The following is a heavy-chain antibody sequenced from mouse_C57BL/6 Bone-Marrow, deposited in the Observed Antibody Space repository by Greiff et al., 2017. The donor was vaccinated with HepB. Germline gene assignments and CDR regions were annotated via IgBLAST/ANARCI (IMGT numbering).Heavy chain of an antibody. V-gene: IGHV5-12*01. J-gene: IGHJ1*03. CDR1: GFTFSDYY. CDR2: ISNGGGST. D-gene: IGHD1-1*01. CDR3: ARAFYYYGSSPWYFDV. Sequence: DVMLVESGGGLVQPGGSLKLSCAASGFTFSDYYMYWVRQTPEKRLEWVAYISNGGGSTYYPDTVKGRFTISRDNAKNTLYLQMSRLKSEDTAMYYCARAFYYYGSSPWYFDVWGTGTTVTVSS.